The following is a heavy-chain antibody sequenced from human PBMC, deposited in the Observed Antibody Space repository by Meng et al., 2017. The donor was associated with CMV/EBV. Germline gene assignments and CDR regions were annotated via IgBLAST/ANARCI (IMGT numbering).Heavy chain of an antibody. V-gene: IGHV4-38-2*02. CDR1: GYSISSGYY. Sequence: GSLRPSCTVSGYSISSGYYWGWIRQPPGKGLEWIGSIYHSGSTYYNPSLKSRVTISVDTSKNQFSLKLSSVTAADTAVYYCARGPDCSSTICHRLRDGGMDVWGQGTTVTVSS. D-gene: IGHD2-2*01. CDR3: ARGPDCSSTICHRLRDGGMDV. J-gene: IGHJ6*02. CDR2: IYHSGST.